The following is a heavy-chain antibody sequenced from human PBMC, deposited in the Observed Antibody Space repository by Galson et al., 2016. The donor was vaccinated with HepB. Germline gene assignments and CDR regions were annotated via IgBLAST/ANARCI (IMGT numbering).Heavy chain of an antibody. CDR3: AKGGVWIQLWLSFDY. Sequence: SLRLSCAASGFTFSSYGMHWVRQAPGKGLEWVAVISYDGTNKFYADSVKGRFTISRDNSKNTLYLQMTSLRAEDTAVYYCAKGGVWIQLWLSFDYWGQGTLVTVSS. J-gene: IGHJ4*02. CDR1: GFTFSSYG. V-gene: IGHV3-30*18. CDR2: ISYDGTNK. D-gene: IGHD5-18*01.